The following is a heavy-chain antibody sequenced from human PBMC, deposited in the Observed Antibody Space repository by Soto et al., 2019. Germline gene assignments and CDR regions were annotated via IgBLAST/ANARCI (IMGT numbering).Heavy chain of an antibody. D-gene: IGHD2-15*01. Sequence: EVQLLESGGGLVQPGGSLRLSCAASGFTFSSYAMSWVRQAPGKGLEWVSAISGSGGSTYYADSGKGRFTISRDNSKNTLYRKINSRRPEDTAVYYCAKDQGSGGGCSHSGGQGTLVTVSS. V-gene: IGHV3-23*01. CDR2: ISGSGGST. CDR1: GFTFSSYA. CDR3: AKDQGSGGGCSHS. J-gene: IGHJ5*01.